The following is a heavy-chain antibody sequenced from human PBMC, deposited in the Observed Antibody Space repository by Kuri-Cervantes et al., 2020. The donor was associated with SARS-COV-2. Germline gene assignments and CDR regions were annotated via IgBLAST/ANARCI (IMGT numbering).Heavy chain of an antibody. V-gene: IGHV4-59*01. CDR3: ARDGGSSWDFDY. CDR1: GGSISSYY. D-gene: IGHD6-13*01. CDR2: IYYSGST. J-gene: IGHJ4*02. Sequence: GSLRLSCTVSGGSISSYYWSWIRQPPGKGLEWIGYIYYSGSTNYNPSLKSRVTISVDTSKNQFSLELSSVTAADTAVYYCARDGGSSWDFDYWGQGTLVTVSP.